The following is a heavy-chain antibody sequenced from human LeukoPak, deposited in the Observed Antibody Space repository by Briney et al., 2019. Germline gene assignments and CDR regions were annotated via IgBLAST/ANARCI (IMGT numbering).Heavy chain of an antibody. CDR3: ARDPDYYTLGYFDY. J-gene: IGHJ4*02. Sequence: GGSLRLSCAASGFTFSSYSMNWVRQAPGKELEWVSSISSSSSYIYYADSVKGRFTISRDNAKNSLYLQMNSLRAEDTAVYYCARDPDYYTLGYFDYWGQGTLVTVSS. D-gene: IGHD3-10*01. CDR1: GFTFSSYS. CDR2: ISSSSSYI. V-gene: IGHV3-21*01.